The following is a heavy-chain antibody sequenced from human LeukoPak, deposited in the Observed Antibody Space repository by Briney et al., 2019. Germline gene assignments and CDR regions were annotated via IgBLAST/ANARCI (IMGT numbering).Heavy chain of an antibody. J-gene: IGHJ4*02. D-gene: IGHD6-13*01. CDR1: GGSITSSSYS. CDR2: IYYSVNT. CDR3: ARDRSSSSWAYYFDD. V-gene: IGHV4-39*07. Sequence: SETLSLTCTVSGGSITSSSYSWGWIRQPPGKGLEWIGTIYYSVNTYYNPSLKSRVTISVDASKNQFSLKLSSVTAADTAVYYCARDRSSSSWAYYFDDWGQGTLATVSS.